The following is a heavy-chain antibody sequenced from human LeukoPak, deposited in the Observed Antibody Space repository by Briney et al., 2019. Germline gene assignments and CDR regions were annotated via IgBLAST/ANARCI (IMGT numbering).Heavy chain of an antibody. CDR3: ARGGLTGYYEPRLDY. Sequence: PSQTLSLTCTVSGGSISSGSYYWSWIRQPAGKGLEWIGRIYTDGSTNYNPSLKSRVTMSVDTSKNQFSLKLTSVTAADTAVYYCARGGLTGYYEPRLDYWGQGTLVSVSS. J-gene: IGHJ4*02. CDR2: IYTDGST. V-gene: IGHV4-61*02. D-gene: IGHD3-22*01. CDR1: GGSISSGSYY.